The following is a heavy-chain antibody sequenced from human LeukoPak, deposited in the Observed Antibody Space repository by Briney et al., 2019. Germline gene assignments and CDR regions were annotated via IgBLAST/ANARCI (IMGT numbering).Heavy chain of an antibody. CDR3: VIMAGY. CDR1: GGSISSYY. CDR2: IYTSGST. Sequence: SETLSLTWTVSGGSISSYYWSWIRQPAGKGLEWIGRIYTSGSTNYNPSLKSRVTMSVDTSKNQFSLKLTSVTAADTAVYYFVIMAGYWGQGTLVTVSS. V-gene: IGHV4-4*07. J-gene: IGHJ4*02. D-gene: IGHD3-10*01.